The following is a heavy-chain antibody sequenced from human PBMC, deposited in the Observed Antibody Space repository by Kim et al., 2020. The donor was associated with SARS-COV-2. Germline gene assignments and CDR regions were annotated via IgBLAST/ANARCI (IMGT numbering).Heavy chain of an antibody. V-gene: IGHV3-30*18. Sequence: GGSLRLSCAASGFTFSSYGMHWVRQAPGKGLEWVAVISYDGSNKYYADSVKGRFTISRDNSKNTLYLQMNSLRAEDTAVYYCAKDKLLLWFGEPPGDYWGQGTLVTVSS. CDR1: GFTFSSYG. D-gene: IGHD3-10*01. J-gene: IGHJ4*02. CDR2: ISYDGSNK. CDR3: AKDKLLLWFGEPPGDY.